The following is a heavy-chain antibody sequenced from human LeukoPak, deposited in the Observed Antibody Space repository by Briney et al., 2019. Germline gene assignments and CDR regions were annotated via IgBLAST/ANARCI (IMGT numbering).Heavy chain of an antibody. CDR3: ARNYDILTGYYFDY. D-gene: IGHD3-9*01. Sequence: ASVKVSCKASGYTFTGYYMHWVRQAPGQGLEWMGWINPNSGGTNYAQKLQGRVTMTTDTSTSTAYMELRSLRSDDTAVYYCARNYDILTGYYFDYWGQGTLVTVSS. CDR2: INPNSGGT. V-gene: IGHV1-2*02. J-gene: IGHJ4*02. CDR1: GYTFTGYY.